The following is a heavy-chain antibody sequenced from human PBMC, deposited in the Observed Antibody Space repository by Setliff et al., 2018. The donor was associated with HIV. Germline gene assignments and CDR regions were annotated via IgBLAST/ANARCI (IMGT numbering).Heavy chain of an antibody. D-gene: IGHD3-9*01. J-gene: IGHJ4*01. CDR1: GGSISSSSYY. V-gene: IGHV4-39*07. CDR2: ISHSGST. CDR3: ARDQSDYNVLTGFGDFDY. Sequence: SETLSLTCTVSGGSISSSSYYWGWIRQPPGKGLEWIGTISHSGSTHYNSPLQGRISISIGTSKNQFSLTLTSVTAADTAMYYCARDQSDYNVLTGFGDFDYWGHGTLVTVSS.